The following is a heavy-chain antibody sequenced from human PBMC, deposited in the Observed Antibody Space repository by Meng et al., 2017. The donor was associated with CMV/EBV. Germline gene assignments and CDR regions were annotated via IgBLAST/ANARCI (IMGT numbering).Heavy chain of an antibody. CDR1: GFTFSSYE. V-gene: IGHV3-21*05. D-gene: IGHD2-2*02. CDR3: ARDYDYCSSTSCYSSSFYYYGMDV. CDR2: ISSSSSYI. J-gene: IGHJ6*02. Sequence: GESLKISCAASGFTFSSYEMNWVRQAPGKGLEWVSYISSSSSYIYYADSVKGRFTISRDNAKNSLYLQMNSLRAEDTAVYYCARDYDYCSSTSCYSSSFYYYGMDVWGQGTTVTVSS.